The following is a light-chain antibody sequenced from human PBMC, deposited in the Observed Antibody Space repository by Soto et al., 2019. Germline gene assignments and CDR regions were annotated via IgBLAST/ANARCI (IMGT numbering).Light chain of an antibody. CDR1: QSVSSK. V-gene: IGKV3-15*01. CDR2: GAS. CDR3: QQYNNWPRT. Sequence: EIVMTQSPATLSVSPGERATLSCRASQSVSSKLAWYQQKPGQAPRLLIYGASIRATGIPARFSGSGSGTEFTLTISSLQSEVFAVYHCQQYNNWPRTFGQGTKVEIK. J-gene: IGKJ1*01.